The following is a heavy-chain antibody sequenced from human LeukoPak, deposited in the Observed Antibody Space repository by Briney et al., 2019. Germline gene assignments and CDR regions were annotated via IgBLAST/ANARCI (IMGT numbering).Heavy chain of an antibody. CDR1: GFTFSSYA. CDR2: ISGSGGST. V-gene: IGHV3-23*01. D-gene: IGHD3-10*01. Sequence: GGSLRLSCAASGFTFSSYAMSWVRQAPGKGLEWVSAISGSGGSTYYADSVKGRFTISRDNSKNTLYLQMNSLRAEDTAVYYCAKAWGENYYGSGSYYKWGPFDYWGQGTLVTVSS. J-gene: IGHJ4*02. CDR3: AKAWGENYYGSGSYYKWGPFDY.